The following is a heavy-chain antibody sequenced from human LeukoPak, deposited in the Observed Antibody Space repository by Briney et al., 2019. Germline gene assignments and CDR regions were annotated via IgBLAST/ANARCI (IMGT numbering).Heavy chain of an antibody. CDR3: ATGILSGSYYHWFDP. CDR1: GSTLTELS. V-gene: IGHV1-24*01. Sequence: ASVKVSCKVSGSTLTELSMHWVRQAPGKGLEWMGGFDPEDAETIYAQKFQGRVTMTEDTSTDTAYMELSSLRSEDTAVYYCATGILSGSYYHWFDPWGQGTLVTVSS. D-gene: IGHD1-26*01. CDR2: FDPEDAET. J-gene: IGHJ5*02.